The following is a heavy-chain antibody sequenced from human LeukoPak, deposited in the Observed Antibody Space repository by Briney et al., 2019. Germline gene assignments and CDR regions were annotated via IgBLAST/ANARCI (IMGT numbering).Heavy chain of an antibody. Sequence: GGSLRLSCAASGFTFSDYYMSWIRQAPGKGLEWVSYISSSGSTIYYADSVKGRFTISRDNSKNTLYLQMNSLRAEDTAVYYCAKGGNYGDYGNYYYYYMDVWGKGTTVTVSS. CDR3: AKGGNYGDYGNYYYYYMDV. CDR1: GFTFSDYY. V-gene: IGHV3-11*04. CDR2: ISSSGSTI. J-gene: IGHJ6*03. D-gene: IGHD4-17*01.